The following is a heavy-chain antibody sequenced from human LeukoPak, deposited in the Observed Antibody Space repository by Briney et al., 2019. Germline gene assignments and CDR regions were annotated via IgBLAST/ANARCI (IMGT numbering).Heavy chain of an antibody. Sequence: GGSLRLSCAASGFTFSSYAMHWVRQAPGKGLEWVAVISYDGSNKYYADSVKGRFSISRDNSKNTLYLQMNGLRAEDTALYYCAKSAYSYGFGHWGQGTLVTVSS. CDR1: GFTFSSYA. V-gene: IGHV3-30-3*02. CDR3: AKSAYSYGFGH. CDR2: ISYDGSNK. D-gene: IGHD5-18*01. J-gene: IGHJ4*02.